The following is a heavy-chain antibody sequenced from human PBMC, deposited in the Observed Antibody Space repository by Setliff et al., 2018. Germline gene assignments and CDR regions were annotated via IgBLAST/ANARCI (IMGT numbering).Heavy chain of an antibody. J-gene: IGHJ4*02. D-gene: IGHD3-10*01. CDR3: AGSHGSGGYYSDAPYYFQY. CDR2: MHYTGTA. Sequence: SETLSLTCTVSAGSINLYYWSWIRQPPGKEMEWIGYMHYTGTASFNPALKSRVSIFVDASKNHFSLHLSSVTAADTAMYYCAGSHGSGGYYSDAPYYFQYWGQGTLVTVSS. CDR1: AGSINLYY. V-gene: IGHV4-59*01.